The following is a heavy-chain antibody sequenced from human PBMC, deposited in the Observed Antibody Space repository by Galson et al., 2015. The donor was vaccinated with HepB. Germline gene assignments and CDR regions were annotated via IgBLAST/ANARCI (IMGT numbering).Heavy chain of an antibody. CDR2: IFYRGNI. CDR3: ARDSRRGYSSGGSDGMDV. Sequence: TLSLTCTVSGCSISTGGYDWSWHRQHPGDGLVRIGYIFYRGNINYNPSPQRRVTISVDTSKNHFSLKLSSVTAAGTAVYYCARDSRRGYSSGGSDGMDVWGQGTTVTVSS. J-gene: IGHJ6*02. CDR1: GCSISTGGYD. D-gene: IGHD6-19*01. V-gene: IGHV4-31*03.